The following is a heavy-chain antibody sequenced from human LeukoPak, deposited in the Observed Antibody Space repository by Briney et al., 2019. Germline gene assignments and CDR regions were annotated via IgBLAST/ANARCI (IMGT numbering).Heavy chain of an antibody. V-gene: IGHV4-59*01. D-gene: IGHD2-15*01. CDR1: GGSISSYY. CDR2: IYYSGST. CDR3: ARGVVDPPRFDY. Sequence: PSETLSLTCTVSGGSISSYYWSWIRQPPGKGLEWVGYIYYSGSTNYNPSLKSRVTISVDTSKNQFSLKLSSVTAADTAVYYCARGVVDPPRFDYWGQGTLVTVSS. J-gene: IGHJ4*02.